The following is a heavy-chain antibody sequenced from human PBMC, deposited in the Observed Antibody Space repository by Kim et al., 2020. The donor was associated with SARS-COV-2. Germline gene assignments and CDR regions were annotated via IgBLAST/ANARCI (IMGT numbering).Heavy chain of an antibody. CDR1: GGYFSGYY. CDR3: ARGIVLQNN. D-gene: IGHD6-6*01. J-gene: IGHJ4*02. Sequence: SETLSLTCAVYGGYFSGYYWSWIRQPPGKGLEWIGEINHSGSTNYNPSLKSRVTISVDTSKNQFSLKLSSVTAADTAVYYCARGIVLQNNWGQGTLVTVSS. CDR2: INHSGST. V-gene: IGHV4-34*01.